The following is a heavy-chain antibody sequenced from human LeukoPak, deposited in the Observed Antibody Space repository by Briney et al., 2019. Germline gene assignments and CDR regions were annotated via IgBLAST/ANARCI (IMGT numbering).Heavy chain of an antibody. CDR2: ISSSGSTI. CDR3: ARARSGYNDY. J-gene: IGHJ4*02. Sequence: GGSLRLSCAASGFTFSSYEMNWVRQAPGKGLEWVSYISSSGSTIYYADSVKGRLAISRDNAKNSLYLQMNSLRVEDTAVYYCARARSGYNDYWGRGILVTVSS. V-gene: IGHV3-48*03. D-gene: IGHD3-3*01. CDR1: GFTFSSYE.